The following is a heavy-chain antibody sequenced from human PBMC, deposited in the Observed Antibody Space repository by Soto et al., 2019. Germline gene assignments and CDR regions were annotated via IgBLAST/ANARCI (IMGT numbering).Heavy chain of an antibody. J-gene: IGHJ6*02. CDR2: IWNDGNGY. CDR1: GFTFNNYG. Sequence: QVQLVESGGGVVQPGRSLRLSCAASGFTFNNYGMHWVRQAPGKGPEWVAVIWNDGNGYYYANSVKGRFTISRDNSKNTLYLQMSNLRAEDTAVYYCARRQISPPTRGAASARGGMDVWGQGTTVTVSS. D-gene: IGHD6-13*01. CDR3: ARRQISPPTRGAASARGGMDV. V-gene: IGHV3-33*01.